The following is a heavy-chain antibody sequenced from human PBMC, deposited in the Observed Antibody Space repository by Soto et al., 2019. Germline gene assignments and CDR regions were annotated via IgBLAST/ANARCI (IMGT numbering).Heavy chain of an antibody. V-gene: IGHV3-23*01. CDR3: AKQEGVVPAAVNWFDP. D-gene: IGHD2-2*01. CDR1: GVTFSSYA. Sequence: GGSLRLSCAASGVTFSSYAMSWVRQAPGKGLEWVSAISGSGGSTYYADSVKGRFTISRDNSKNTLYLQMNSLRAEDTAVYYCAKQEGVVPAAVNWFDPWGQGTLVTVSS. CDR2: ISGSGGST. J-gene: IGHJ5*02.